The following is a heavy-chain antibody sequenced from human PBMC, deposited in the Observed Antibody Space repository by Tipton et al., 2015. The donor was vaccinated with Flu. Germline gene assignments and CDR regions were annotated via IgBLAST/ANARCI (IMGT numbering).Heavy chain of an antibody. CDR2: IYYSGTT. V-gene: IGHV4-39*07. J-gene: IGHJ6*02. Sequence: TLSLTCTVSGDSISTTIYYWGRVRQPPGKGLEWIGSIYYSGTTYYNPSLKSRVTISVDYSKNEFSLTLASLTAADTAVYYCARDLWNDRRAYYYYGVDVWGQGTTVTVSS. CDR3: ARDLWNDRRAYYYYGVDV. D-gene: IGHD1-1*01. CDR1: GDSISTTIYY.